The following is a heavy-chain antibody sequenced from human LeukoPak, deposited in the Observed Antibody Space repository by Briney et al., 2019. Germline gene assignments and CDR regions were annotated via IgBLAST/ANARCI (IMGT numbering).Heavy chain of an antibody. V-gene: IGHV3-21*01. J-gene: IGHJ4*02. CDR3: AREAEIAAAGTVDY. Sequence: GGSLRLSCAASGXTFSSYSMNWVRQAPGKGLEWVSSISSSSSYIYYADSVKGRFTISRDNAKNSLYLQMNSLRAEDTAVYYCAREAEIAAAGTVDYWGQGTLVTVSS. D-gene: IGHD6-13*01. CDR1: GXTFSSYS. CDR2: ISSSSSYI.